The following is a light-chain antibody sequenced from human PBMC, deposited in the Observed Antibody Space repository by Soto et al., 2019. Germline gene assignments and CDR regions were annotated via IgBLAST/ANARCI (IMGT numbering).Light chain of an antibody. CDR2: GAS. Sequence: EIVLTQSPATLSLSPGERATLSCRASQSVSSRYLAWYQQKPGQAPRLLIYGASSRATGIPDRFSGSGSGTDFTLTIASLQPDDFATYYCQQYETFSGTFGPGTKVDI. V-gene: IGKV3-20*01. CDR1: QSVSSRY. J-gene: IGKJ1*01. CDR3: QQYETFSGT.